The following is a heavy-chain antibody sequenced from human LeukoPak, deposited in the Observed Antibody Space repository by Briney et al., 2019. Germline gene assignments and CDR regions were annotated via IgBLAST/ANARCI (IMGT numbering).Heavy chain of an antibody. CDR2: ISAYNGNT. D-gene: IGHD5-18*01. CDR3: ARDYTRGYSYGYDAFDI. CDR1: GYTFTSYG. Sequence: GAPVKVSCKASGYTFTSYGISWVRQAPGQGLEWMGWISAYNGNTNYAQKLQGRVTMTTDTSTSTAYVELRSLRSDDTAVYYCARDYTRGYSYGYDAFDIWGQGTMVTVSS. J-gene: IGHJ3*02. V-gene: IGHV1-18*01.